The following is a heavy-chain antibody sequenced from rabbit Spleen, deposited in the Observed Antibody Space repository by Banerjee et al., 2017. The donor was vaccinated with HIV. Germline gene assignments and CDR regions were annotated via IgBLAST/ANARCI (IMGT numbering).Heavy chain of an antibody. D-gene: IGHD8-1*01. CDR2: IDPIFGST. Sequence: QLVESGGGLVQPGGSLKLSCKASGFDFSTYYMSWARQAPGKGLEWIGYIDPIFGSTYYASWVNGRFTISSDNAQNTVDLQLNSLTAADTATYFCARDGAGGSYFALWGPGTLVTVS. CDR3: ARDGAGGSYFAL. CDR1: GFDFSTYY. V-gene: IGHV1S7*01. J-gene: IGHJ4*01.